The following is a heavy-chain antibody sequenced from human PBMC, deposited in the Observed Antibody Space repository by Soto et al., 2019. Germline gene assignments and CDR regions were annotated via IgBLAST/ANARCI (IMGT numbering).Heavy chain of an antibody. CDR2: VYYSGST. CDR1: GGSVSSSSYY. CDR3: ARGSWNYK. V-gene: IGHV4-39*07. D-gene: IGHD1-7*01. Sequence: PSETLSLTCTVSGGSVSSSSYYWGWVRQPPGKGLEWIGSVYYSGSTYYNPSLESRVTISVDTSKNQFSLKLISLTAADTAVYYCARGSWNYKWGQGTLVTVSS. J-gene: IGHJ4*02.